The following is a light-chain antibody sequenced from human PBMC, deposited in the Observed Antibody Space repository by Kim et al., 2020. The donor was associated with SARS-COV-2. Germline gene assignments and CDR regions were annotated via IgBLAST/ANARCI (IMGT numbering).Light chain of an antibody. CDR3: NSRDSSGNHP. CDR1: SLRRYY. CDR2: GKT. J-gene: IGLJ2*01. V-gene: IGLV3-19*01. Sequence: VALGQTVRITCQGDSLRRYYASWYQQKPGQAPVLVIYGKTNRPSGIPDRFSGSSSGNTASLTITGAQAEDEADYYCNSRDSSGNHPFAGGTQLTVL.